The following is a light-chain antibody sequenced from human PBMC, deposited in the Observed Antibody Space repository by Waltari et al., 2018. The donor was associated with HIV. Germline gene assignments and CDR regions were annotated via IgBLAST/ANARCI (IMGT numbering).Light chain of an antibody. CDR2: STN. CDR3: QLYYDGAWV. CDR1: TGAVPSAYY. J-gene: IGLJ3*02. Sequence: QTVVTQEPSLPVSPGGTVTLTCASSTGAVPSAYYPNCFLLKPGQAPRALIYSTNYKHSWTPVRFSGSLLGGEAALTLSGVQPEDEAEYYCQLYYDGAWVFGGGTKLTVL. V-gene: IGLV7-43*01.